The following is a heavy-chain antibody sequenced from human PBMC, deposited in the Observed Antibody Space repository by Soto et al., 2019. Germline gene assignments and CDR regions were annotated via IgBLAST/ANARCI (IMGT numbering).Heavy chain of an antibody. V-gene: IGHV3-33*01. CDR1: GFSFSSSV. Sequence: QVHLLESGGGVVQRGGSLRLSCAASGFSFSSSVMHWVRQAPGKGLEWVAVIWYDGSKIHYADSVKGRFTISRDNPKKTMNREINSLRADATAVYYCARGRYSTASIPETFAYWGLGTLVTVSS. D-gene: IGHD3-10*01. CDR3: ARGRYSTASIPETFAY. CDR2: IWYDGSKI. J-gene: IGHJ4*02.